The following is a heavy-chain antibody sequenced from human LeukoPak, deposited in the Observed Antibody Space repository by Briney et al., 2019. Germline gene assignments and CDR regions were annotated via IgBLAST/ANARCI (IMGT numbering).Heavy chain of an antibody. CDR1: GFTFSTYA. CDR3: ARDFDSIHTFDI. V-gene: IGHV3-30-3*01. J-gene: IGHJ3*02. D-gene: IGHD2-21*01. CDR2: ISFDGGSK. Sequence: GGSLRLSCAASGFTFSTYAIHWVRQAPGKGLEWVAVISFDGGSKYYADSVKGRFTISRDNSKNTLYLQMNSLRPEDTSVYFCARDFDSIHTFDIWGQGTLVTVSS.